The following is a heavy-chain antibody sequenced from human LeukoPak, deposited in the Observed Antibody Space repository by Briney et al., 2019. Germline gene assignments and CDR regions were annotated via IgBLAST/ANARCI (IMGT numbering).Heavy chain of an antibody. Sequence: STTLALTCAIYGGSFSGYYWSWIRQPAGKGLEGIGRIYTSGSTNYNASLKRRVSMSVDTSKTQFSLKLSSVTAADPAVFYCARENSGSYREFDYWGQGTLVTVS. J-gene: IGHJ4*02. CDR1: GGSFSGYY. V-gene: IGHV4-4*07. CDR3: ARENSGSYREFDY. CDR2: IYTSGST. D-gene: IGHD1-26*01.